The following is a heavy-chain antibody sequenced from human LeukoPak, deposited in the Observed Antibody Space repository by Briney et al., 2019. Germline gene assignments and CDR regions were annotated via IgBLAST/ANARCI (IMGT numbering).Heavy chain of an antibody. V-gene: IGHV1-2*02. D-gene: IGHD2-2*01. Sequence: GASVKVSCKASGYTFTGYYMHWGRQAPGQGLEWMGWINPNSGGTNYAQKFQGRVTMTRDTSISTAYMGLSRLRSDDTAVYYCARVGCSSTSCYEYFQHWGQGTLVTVSS. J-gene: IGHJ1*01. CDR3: ARVGCSSTSCYEYFQH. CDR2: INPNSGGT. CDR1: GYTFTGYY.